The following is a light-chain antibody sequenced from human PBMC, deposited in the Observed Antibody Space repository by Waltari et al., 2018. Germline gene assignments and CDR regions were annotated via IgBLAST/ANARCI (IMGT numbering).Light chain of an antibody. CDR3: CSYAGSYIFGV. V-gene: IGLV2-11*01. J-gene: IGLJ2*01. CDR2: DVN. CDR1: NSDVGGYYY. Sequence: QSALTQPCPVSGSPGQAVTISRTGTNSDVGGYYYVHWYQQHPGKAPKLMIHDVNKRPSGVPDRFSGSKSGNTASLTISGLQAEDEADYYCCSYAGSYIFGVFGGGTKLTVL.